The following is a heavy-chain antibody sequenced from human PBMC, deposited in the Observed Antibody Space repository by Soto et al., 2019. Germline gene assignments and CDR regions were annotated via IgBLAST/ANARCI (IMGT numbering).Heavy chain of an antibody. Sequence: QVHRQESGQGLVKPSQTLSLTCTASGGSTSSGAYFWNWIRQHPGKGLEGIGCYSYSGNTYYNPSLRSRINISVDTSKSRCTLRLSSVTAADTAVYYCARDLSAYSGYAVWGHGTTVTVSS. J-gene: IGHJ6*02. CDR1: GGSTSSGAYF. CDR2: YSYSGNT. D-gene: IGHD5-12*01. V-gene: IGHV4-31*03. CDR3: ARDLSAYSGYAV.